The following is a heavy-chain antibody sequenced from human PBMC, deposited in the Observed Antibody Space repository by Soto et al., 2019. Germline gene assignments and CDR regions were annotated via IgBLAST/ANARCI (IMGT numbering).Heavy chain of an antibody. V-gene: IGHV1-69*06. Sequence: QVQLEQSGAEVKKPGSSVKVSCKASGGTLSDHGVAWLRQAPGQGLEWMGGTIPVFNTAKYAQKFQGRVTVTAEKDTNIAYRALSSLRSEDTAFYFCARGVYGSGNYYTGPSAFDIWGQGTMVIVSS. D-gene: IGHD3-10*01. CDR2: TIPVFNTA. J-gene: IGHJ3*02. CDR1: GGTLSDHG. CDR3: ARGVYGSGNYYTGPSAFDI.